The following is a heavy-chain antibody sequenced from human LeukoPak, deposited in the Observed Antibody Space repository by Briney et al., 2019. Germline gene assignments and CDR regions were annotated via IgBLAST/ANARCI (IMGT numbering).Heavy chain of an antibody. Sequence: ASVKVSCKASGYTFISYGISWVRQAPGQGLEWMGWISAYNGNTNYAQKLQGRVTMTTDTSTSTAYMELRSLRSDDTAVYYCARADHITIFGVVIGVDNWFDPWGQGTLVTVSS. CDR2: ISAYNGNT. D-gene: IGHD3-3*01. CDR1: GYTFISYG. J-gene: IGHJ5*02. CDR3: ARADHITIFGVVIGVDNWFDP. V-gene: IGHV1-18*01.